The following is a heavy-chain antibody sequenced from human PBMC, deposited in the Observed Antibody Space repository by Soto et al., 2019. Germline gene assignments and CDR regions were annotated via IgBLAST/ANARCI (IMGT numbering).Heavy chain of an antibody. J-gene: IGHJ4*02. CDR3: ARESEDLTSTFEY. CDR1: GFTFTRYS. CDR2: ISSTANYI. Sequence: GGSLRLSCAASGFTFTRYSMNWVRQAPGKGLEWVSSISSTANYIYYGDSMKGRFTISRDNAKNSLYLEMNSLRAEDTSVYYCARESEDLTSTFEYWGQGTLVTVSS. V-gene: IGHV3-21*06.